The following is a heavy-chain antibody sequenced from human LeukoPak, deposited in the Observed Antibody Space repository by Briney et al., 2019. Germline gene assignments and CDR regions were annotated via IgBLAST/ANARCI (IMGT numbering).Heavy chain of an antibody. D-gene: IGHD6-13*01. CDR2: ISGSGGST. CDR1: GFTFSSYA. CDR3: AKHPSGYPNGGFDY. V-gene: IGHV3-23*01. J-gene: IGHJ4*02. Sequence: PGGSLILSCAASGFTFSSYAMSWVRPAPGKGLEWVSAISGSGGSTYYADSVKGRFTISRDNSKNTLYLQMNSLRAEDTAVYYCAKHPSGYPNGGFDYWGQGTLVTVSS.